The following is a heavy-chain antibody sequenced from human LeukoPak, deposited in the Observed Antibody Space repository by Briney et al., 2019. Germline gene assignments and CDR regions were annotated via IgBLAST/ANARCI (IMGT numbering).Heavy chain of an antibody. V-gene: IGHV1-2*02. CDR1: GYTFTGNY. J-gene: IGHJ4*02. D-gene: IGHD6-19*01. CDR2: INPNSGGT. Sequence: ASVKVSCKASGYTFTGNYMHWVRQAPGQGLEWMGWINPNSGGTNYPQKFQGRVTITRDTSISTAYLELSRLTSDDTAVYYCARSRGWPKYFFDYWGQGTLVTVSS. CDR3: ARSRGWPKYFFDY.